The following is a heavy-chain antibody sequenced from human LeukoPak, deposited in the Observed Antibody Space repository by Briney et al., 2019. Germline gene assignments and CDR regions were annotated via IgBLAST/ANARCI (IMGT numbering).Heavy chain of an antibody. V-gene: IGHV4-34*01. J-gene: IGHJ5*02. CDR1: GVSFSGYY. CDR3: ARVGSSSWINWFDP. CDR2: INHSGST. Sequence: PSETLSLTCAVYGVSFSGYYWSWIRQPPGKGLEWIGEINHSGSTNYNPSHKSRVTISVDTSKNQFSLKLSSVTAADTAVYYCARVGSSSWINWFDPWGQGTLVTVSS. D-gene: IGHD6-13*01.